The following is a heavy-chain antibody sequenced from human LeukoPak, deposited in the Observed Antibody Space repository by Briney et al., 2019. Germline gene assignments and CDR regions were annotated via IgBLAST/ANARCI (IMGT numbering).Heavy chain of an antibody. J-gene: IGHJ6*03. CDR2: IRFDGSNK. Sequence: GSLRLSCAASGFTFSNYGVHWVRQAPGKGLEWVSFIRFDGSNKYYADSVKGRFTISRDSSKNSLYLQMSSLRAEDTAVYYCTRVEETATTAAIIRKYSYYYYYMDVWGKGNTVTVSS. CDR1: GFTFSNYG. D-gene: IGHD4-11*01. V-gene: IGHV3-30*02. CDR3: TRVEETATTAAIIRKYSYYYYYMDV.